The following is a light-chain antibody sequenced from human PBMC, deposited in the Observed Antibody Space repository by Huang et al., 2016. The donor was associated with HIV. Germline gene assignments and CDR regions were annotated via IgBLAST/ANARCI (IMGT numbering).Light chain of an antibody. V-gene: IGKV1-9*01. CDR1: QCISYF. CDR2: AAS. CDR3: QQLNTYPQT. J-gene: IGKJ1*01. Sequence: IQLTQSPSSLSASVGDRVTITCRASQCISYFLAWNQQKPGKAPKLLIYAASTLQSGVPIRFSGSGSGTDFTLTISSLQPEDFATYYCQQLNTYPQTFGQGTKVEIK.